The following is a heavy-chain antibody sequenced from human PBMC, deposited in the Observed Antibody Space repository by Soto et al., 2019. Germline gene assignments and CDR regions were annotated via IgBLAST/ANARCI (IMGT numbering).Heavy chain of an antibody. J-gene: IGHJ4*02. CDR2: ISSSSSYI. Sequence: EVQLVESGGGLVKPGGSLRLSCAASGFTFSSYSMNWVRQAPGKGLEWVSSISSSSSYIYYADSVKSRFTISSDNAKNSLSLQMNSLRAEDTAVYYCARDQPGYSYGYGLGYWGQGTLVTVSS. V-gene: IGHV3-21*01. CDR1: GFTFSSYS. D-gene: IGHD5-18*01. CDR3: ARDQPGYSYGYGLGY.